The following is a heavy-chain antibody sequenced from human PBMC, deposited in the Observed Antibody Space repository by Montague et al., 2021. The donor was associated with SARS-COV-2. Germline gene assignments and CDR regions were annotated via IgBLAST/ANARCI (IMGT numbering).Heavy chain of an antibody. CDR3: ARHYSATLPAVY. V-gene: IGHV4-59*08. CDR1: GGSISSFY. Sequence: SETLSLTYTVSGGSISSFYWSWFRQPPGKGLEWIGYISDSGSTNYNPSLTSRVTMSVDTSKNQFSLKVNSVTAADTAVYYCARHYSATLPAVYWGQGTLVTVS. CDR2: ISDSGST. D-gene: IGHD2-15*01. J-gene: IGHJ4*02.